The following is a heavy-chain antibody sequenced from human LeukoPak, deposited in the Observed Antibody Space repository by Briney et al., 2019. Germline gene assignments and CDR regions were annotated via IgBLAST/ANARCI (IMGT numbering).Heavy chain of an antibody. J-gene: IGHJ4*02. Sequence: SETLSLTCTVSGASISSYFWSWIRQPPGKGLEWIGYIHYSATTNSNPSLKSRVTISIDTSKNQFSLKLSSVTAADTAVYYCAREDTDLATASWGRGILVIVS. CDR3: AREDTDLATAS. D-gene: IGHD5-12*01. CDR1: GASISSYF. V-gene: IGHV4-59*01. CDR2: IHYSATT.